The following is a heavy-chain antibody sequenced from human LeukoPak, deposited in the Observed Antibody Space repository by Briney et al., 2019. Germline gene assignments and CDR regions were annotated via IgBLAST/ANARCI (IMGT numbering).Heavy chain of an antibody. J-gene: IGHJ3*02. CDR2: ISGTGTDI. V-gene: IGHV3-48*01. CDR1: RFAFSTYS. CDR3: VRNDGDNAFDI. Sequence: GGSLRLSCAASRFAFSTYSMNWVRQAPGRGLEWVSYISGTGTDIYYRDSVKGRFTISRDNAKNSLFLHMTNLRAEDMAVYYCVRNDGDNAFDIWGQGTMVTVSS. D-gene: IGHD4-17*01.